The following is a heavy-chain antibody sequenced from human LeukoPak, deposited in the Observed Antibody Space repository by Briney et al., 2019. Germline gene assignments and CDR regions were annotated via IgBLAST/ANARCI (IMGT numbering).Heavy chain of an antibody. Sequence: GGSLRLSCAASGFTFSSYWMSWVRQAPGKGLEWVANIKQDGSEKYYVDSVKGRFTISRDNAKNSLYLQMNSLRAEDTAVYYRARAVAGNWFDPWGQGTLVTVSS. CDR3: ARAVAGNWFDP. CDR1: GFTFSSYW. V-gene: IGHV3-7*04. D-gene: IGHD6-19*01. J-gene: IGHJ5*02. CDR2: IKQDGSEK.